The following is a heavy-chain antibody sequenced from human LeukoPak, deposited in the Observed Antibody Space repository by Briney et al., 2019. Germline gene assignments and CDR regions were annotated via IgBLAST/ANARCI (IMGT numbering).Heavy chain of an antibody. Sequence: ASVKVSCKASGYTFTGYYMHWVRQAPGQGLEWMGRINPNSGGTNYAQKFQGRVTMTRDTSISTAYMELSRLRSDDTAVYYCARVPLGYSGSYELAYWGQGTLVTVSS. CDR3: ARVPLGYSGSYELAY. D-gene: IGHD1-26*01. CDR2: INPNSGGT. V-gene: IGHV1-2*06. CDR1: GYTFTGYY. J-gene: IGHJ4*02.